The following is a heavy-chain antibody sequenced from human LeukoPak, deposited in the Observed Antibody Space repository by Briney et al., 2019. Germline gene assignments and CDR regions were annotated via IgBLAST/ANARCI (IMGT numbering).Heavy chain of an antibody. J-gene: IGHJ4*02. D-gene: IGHD1-26*01. CDR1: GYTFTSYG. CDR3: ARGDYSGSPDY. CDR2: ISAYNGNT. Sequence: ASVTVSCKASGYTFTSYGISWLRQAPGQGLEWMGWISAYNGNTNYEQKLQGRVTMTTDTSTSTAYMELRSLRSDDTAVYYCARGDYSGSPDYWGQGTLVTVSS. V-gene: IGHV1-18*04.